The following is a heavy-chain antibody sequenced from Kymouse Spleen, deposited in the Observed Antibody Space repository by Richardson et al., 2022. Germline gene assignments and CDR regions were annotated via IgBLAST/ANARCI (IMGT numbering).Heavy chain of an antibody. CDR2: IRSKANSYAT. CDR1: GFTFSGSA. Sequence: EVQLVESGGGLVQPGGSLKLSCAASGFTFSGSAMHWVRQASGKGLEWVGRIRSKANSYATAYAASVKGRFTISRDDSKNTAYLQMNSLKTEDTAVYYCTCITGTTKDWFDPWGQGTLVTVSS. CDR3: TCITGTTKDWFDP. D-gene: IGHD1-7*01. V-gene: IGHV3-73*02. J-gene: IGHJ5*02.